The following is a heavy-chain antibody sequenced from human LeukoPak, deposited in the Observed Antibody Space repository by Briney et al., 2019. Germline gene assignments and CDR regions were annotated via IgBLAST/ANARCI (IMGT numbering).Heavy chain of an antibody. J-gene: IGHJ3*02. V-gene: IGHV3-21*01. CDR2: ISSSSSYI. CDR1: GFTFSSYS. Sequence: AGGSLRLSCAASGFTFSSYSMNWVRQAPGKGLEWVSSISSSSSYIYCADSVKGRFTISRDNAKNSLYLQMNSLRAEDTAVYYCARDLAIYSSGWYAAFDIWGQGTMVTVSS. D-gene: IGHD6-19*01. CDR3: ARDLAIYSSGWYAAFDI.